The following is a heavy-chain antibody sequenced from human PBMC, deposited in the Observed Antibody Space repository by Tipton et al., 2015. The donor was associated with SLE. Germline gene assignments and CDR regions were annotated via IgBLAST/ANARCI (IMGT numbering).Heavy chain of an antibody. D-gene: IGHD1-26*01. CDR3: ARFHLKSYYEFDS. Sequence: TLSLTCTVSGGSISSSYYWGWIRQSPGKGLEWIGSISYTGSTYYNPSPKSRVTISVDMSKNQFSLKLSSVTAADTAVYFCARFHLKSYYEFDSWGQGTLVTVSP. J-gene: IGHJ5*01. CDR1: GGSISSSYY. V-gene: IGHV4-39*07. CDR2: ISYTGST.